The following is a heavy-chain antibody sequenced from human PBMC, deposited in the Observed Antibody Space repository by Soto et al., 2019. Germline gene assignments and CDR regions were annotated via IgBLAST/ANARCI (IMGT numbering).Heavy chain of an antibody. CDR3: ARDSGYGSGSSVNHYLDY. Sequence: ASVKVSCKASGDTFSSYAISWVRQAPGKGLEWMGKIIPTFGRTNYAQKFQGGLTISADDSTSTAYMELTSLESDDTAVYYCARDSGYGSGSSVNHYLDYWGHGTQVTVSS. J-gene: IGHJ4*01. CDR2: IIPTFGRT. V-gene: IGHV1-69*13. CDR1: GDTFSSYA. D-gene: IGHD3-10*01.